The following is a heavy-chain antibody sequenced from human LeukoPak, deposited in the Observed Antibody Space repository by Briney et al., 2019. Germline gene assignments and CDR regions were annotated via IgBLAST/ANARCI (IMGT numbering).Heavy chain of an antibody. Sequence: ASVKVSCKASGYTFTSYDINWVRQATGQGLEWMGWMNPNSGNTGYAQKFQGRVTMTRNTSISTAYMELSSLRAEDTAVYYCAKDYSSWQYYYYYYGMDVWGQGTTVTVSS. CDR1: GYTFTSYD. V-gene: IGHV1-8*01. CDR2: MNPNSGNT. D-gene: IGHD6-13*01. CDR3: AKDYSSWQYYYYYYGMDV. J-gene: IGHJ6*02.